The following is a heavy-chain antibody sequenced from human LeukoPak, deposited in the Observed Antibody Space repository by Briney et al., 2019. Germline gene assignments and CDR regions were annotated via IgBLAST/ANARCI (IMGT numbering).Heavy chain of an antibody. J-gene: IGHJ4*02. CDR2: IRYDGSNK. Sequence: GGSLRLSCAASGFTFSSYGMHWVRRAPGKGLEWGAFIRYDGSNKYYADSVKGRFTISRDNSKNTLYLQMNSLRAEDTAVYYCAKDLNDYVWGTYIDYWGQGTLVTVSS. V-gene: IGHV3-30*02. CDR3: AKDLNDYVWGTYIDY. D-gene: IGHD3-16*01. CDR1: GFTFSSYG.